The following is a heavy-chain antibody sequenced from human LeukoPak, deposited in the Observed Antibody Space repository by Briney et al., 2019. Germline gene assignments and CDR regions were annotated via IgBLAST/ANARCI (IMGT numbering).Heavy chain of an antibody. CDR2: TNPNSGYT. CDR3: ARGNRLYTSSWSSLAFDI. CDR1: GYTFTSYD. D-gene: IGHD6-13*01. V-gene: IGHV1-8*01. J-gene: IGHJ3*02. Sequence: ASVKVSCKASGYTFTSYDINWVRQATGQGLEWMGWTNPNSGYTGFAQEFQGRVTMTRNTAIDTAYMEMSGLTSEDTAVYYCARGNRLYTSSWSSLAFDISGQGTMVAVSS.